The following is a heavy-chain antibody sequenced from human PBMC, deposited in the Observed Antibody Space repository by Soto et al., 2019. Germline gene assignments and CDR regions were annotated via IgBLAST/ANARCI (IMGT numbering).Heavy chain of an antibody. Sequence: PGGSLRLSCAASGFTFSSYAMNWVRQAPGKGLEWVAVISYNGSSKYYADSVKGRFTISRDNSKDTLYLQMNSLTAEDTAVYYCAKGSRPAPYYYYTMDVWGQGTTVTVS. V-gene: IGHV3-30*04. J-gene: IGHJ6*02. CDR1: GFTFSSYA. CDR3: AKGSRPAPYYYYTMDV. CDR2: ISYNGSSK.